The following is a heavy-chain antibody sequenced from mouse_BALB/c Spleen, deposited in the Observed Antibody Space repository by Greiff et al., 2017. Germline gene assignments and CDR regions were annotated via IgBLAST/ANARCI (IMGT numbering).Heavy chain of an antibody. V-gene: IGHV5-6-5*01. CDR3: AGGGYYYNSSYNYYDMDY. CDR2: ISSGGST. CDR1: GFTFSSYA. D-gene: IGHD1-1*01. Sequence: EVQGVESGGGLVKPGGSLKLSCAASGFTFSSYAMSWVRQTPEKRLEWVASISSGGSTYYPDSVKGRFTISRDNARNILYLQMSSLRSEDTAMYYCAGGGYYYNSSYNYYDMDYWGQGTTVTVSS. J-gene: IGHJ4*01.